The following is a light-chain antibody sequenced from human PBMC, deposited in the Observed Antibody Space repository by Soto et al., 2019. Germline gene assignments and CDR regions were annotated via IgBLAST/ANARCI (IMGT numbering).Light chain of an antibody. CDR2: GAS. J-gene: IGKJ3*01. CDR1: QSISSSY. V-gene: IGKV3-20*01. CDR3: QQYGSSRFT. Sequence: DIVLTQSPGTLSLSPGERATLSCRASQSISSSYLAWYQQKPGQAPRLLVYGASSRATGIPDRFSGSGSGTDFTLTISRLEPEDFAVYYWQQYGSSRFTFGPGTKVDIK.